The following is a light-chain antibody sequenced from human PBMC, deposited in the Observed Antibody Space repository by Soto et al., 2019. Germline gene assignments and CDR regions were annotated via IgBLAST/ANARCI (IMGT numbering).Light chain of an antibody. CDR3: QQYNSWPPIT. J-gene: IGKJ5*01. Sequence: EVVMTQSPATLSVSPGERATLSCRASQSISGNLAWYQQKPGQAPTLLIYHAAARATGVPTRFSGSGSGTEFTLTISSLQSEDSAVYYCQQYNSWPPITFGQGTRLEI. CDR1: QSISGN. V-gene: IGKV3-15*01. CDR2: HAA.